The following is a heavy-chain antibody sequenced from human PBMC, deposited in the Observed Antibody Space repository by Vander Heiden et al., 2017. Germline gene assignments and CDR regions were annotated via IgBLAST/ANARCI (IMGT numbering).Heavy chain of an antibody. CDR1: GFTFSSYA. V-gene: IGHV3-30-3*01. J-gene: IGHJ6*02. CDR3: ARDLMVVVPAAIVGGMDV. Sequence: QVQLVEYGGGVVQPGRSRRLSCAAAGFTFSSYAMHGVRQAPGKGLEWVAVISYDGSNKYYADSVKGRFTISRDNSKNTLYLQMNSLRAEDTAVYYCARDLMVVVPAAIVGGMDVWGQGTTVTVSS. CDR2: ISYDGSNK. D-gene: IGHD2-2*02.